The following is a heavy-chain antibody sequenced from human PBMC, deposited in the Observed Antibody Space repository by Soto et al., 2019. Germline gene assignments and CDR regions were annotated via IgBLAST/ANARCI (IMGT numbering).Heavy chain of an antibody. CDR3: VREAALDSFDQ. Sequence: PGGSLRLSCAASGFTFSSYEMNWVRQAPGKGLEWVSHISSSGSNTFYPDSLKGRFTISRDNAKNALFLQMNSLGVEDTAVYYCVREAALDSFDQWGQGTLVTVSS. CDR2: ISSSGSNT. J-gene: IGHJ4*02. V-gene: IGHV3-48*03. D-gene: IGHD1-1*01. CDR1: GFTFSSYE.